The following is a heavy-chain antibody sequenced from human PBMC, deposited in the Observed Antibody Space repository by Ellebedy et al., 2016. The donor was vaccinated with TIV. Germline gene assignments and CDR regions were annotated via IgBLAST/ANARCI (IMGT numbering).Heavy chain of an antibody. Sequence: GESLKISCAASGFSFSTYGMNWVRQAPGKGLEWLSYITSTSDTKYYADSVKGRFTISRDSAKNSLYLQMNSLRPEDTAVYHCASLDTTVRGQAYWGQGTLVTVSS. CDR3: ASLDTTVRGQAY. CDR1: GFSFSTYG. V-gene: IGHV3-48*04. J-gene: IGHJ4*02. D-gene: IGHD3-10*01. CDR2: ITSTSDTK.